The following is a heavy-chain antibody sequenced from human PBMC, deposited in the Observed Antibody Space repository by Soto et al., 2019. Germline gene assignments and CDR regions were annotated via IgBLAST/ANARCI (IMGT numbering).Heavy chain of an antibody. Sequence: EVQLVESGGDLVKPGGSLRLSCAASGSTFSNAWMTWVRQAPGKGLEWVGHIKTKTVGGTTHYAAPVEGRFTISRDDSKNTLYLHMNSLKTEDTAVYYCSTYDYIWGTDRYRWAYWGQGTLVTVSS. CDR3: STYDYIWGTDRYRWAY. CDR1: GSTFSNAW. V-gene: IGHV3-15*01. J-gene: IGHJ4*02. CDR2: IKTKTVGGTT. D-gene: IGHD3-16*02.